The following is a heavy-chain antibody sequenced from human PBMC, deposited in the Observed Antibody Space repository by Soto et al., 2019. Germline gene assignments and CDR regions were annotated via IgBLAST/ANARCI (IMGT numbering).Heavy chain of an antibody. CDR2: VNPNTGVT. D-gene: IGHD3-9*01. CDR1: GYTFTAFY. V-gene: IGHV1-2*02. Sequence: ASVKVSCKASGYTFTAFYMNWVRQAPGQGLEWMGWVNPNTGVTKYAQKFQGRVTMTRDTSINTAYMELSGLTSDDTAVYYCTTLRFDHWGQGTLVTVSS. CDR3: TTLRFDH. J-gene: IGHJ5*02.